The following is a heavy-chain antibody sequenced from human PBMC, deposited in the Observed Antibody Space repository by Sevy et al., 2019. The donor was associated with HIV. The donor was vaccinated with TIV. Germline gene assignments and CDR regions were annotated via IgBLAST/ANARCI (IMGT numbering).Heavy chain of an antibody. CDR1: GYTFTRYG. V-gene: IGHV1-18*01. CDR3: ARDRNNYDSSGYPKGMDV. Sequence: GESLKISCKASGYTFTRYGITWVRQAPGQGLEWMGWTSAYNGNTNYAQKVQGRVTMTTDMSTSTAYMELRSLKSDDTAMYYCARDRNNYDSSGYPKGMDVWGQGTTVTVSS. J-gene: IGHJ6*02. CDR2: TSAYNGNT. D-gene: IGHD3-22*01.